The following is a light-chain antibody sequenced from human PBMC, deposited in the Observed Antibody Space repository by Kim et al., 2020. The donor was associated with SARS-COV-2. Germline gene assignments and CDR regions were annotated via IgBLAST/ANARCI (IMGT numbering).Light chain of an antibody. CDR1: QSIATW. V-gene: IGKV1-5*03. Sequence: ASVGDTVTITCRASQSIATWLAWYQHKPGKGPKLLIYKASILERGVPSRFSGSGSGTDFTLTISSLQPDDFATYYCQQYDSYSLTFGQGTKVDIK. CDR2: KAS. CDR3: QQYDSYSLT. J-gene: IGKJ1*01.